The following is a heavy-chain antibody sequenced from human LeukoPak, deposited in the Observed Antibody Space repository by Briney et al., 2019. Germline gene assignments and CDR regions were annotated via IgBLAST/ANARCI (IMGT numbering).Heavy chain of an antibody. J-gene: IGHJ4*02. CDR3: ARDRALVAFDY. V-gene: IGHV3-48*01. Sequence: GGSLRLSCAASGFTFTIYTIIWVRQAPGKGLEWVSYISGTGDIIQYADSVRGRFTISRDNAKNSVSMQMNSLRVEDTATYYCARDRALVAFDYWGQGALVTVSS. D-gene: IGHD5-12*01. CDR1: GFTFTIYT. CDR2: ISGTGDII.